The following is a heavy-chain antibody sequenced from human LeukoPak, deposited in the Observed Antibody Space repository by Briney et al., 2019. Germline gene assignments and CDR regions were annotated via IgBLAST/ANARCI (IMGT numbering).Heavy chain of an antibody. D-gene: IGHD6-19*01. CDR2: ISTYNGNT. Sequence: ASVKVSCKASGYTFTSYGISWVRQAPGQGLEWMGWISTYNGNTNYAQKLQGRVTMTTDTSTSTAYMELSSLRSEDTAVYYCARAVAGNSFDYWGQGTLVTVSS. J-gene: IGHJ4*02. CDR3: ARAVAGNSFDY. V-gene: IGHV1-18*01. CDR1: GYTFTSYG.